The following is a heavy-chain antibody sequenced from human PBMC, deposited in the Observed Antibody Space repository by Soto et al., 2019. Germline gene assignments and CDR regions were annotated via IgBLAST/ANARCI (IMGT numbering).Heavy chain of an antibody. CDR1: GFNFDDYA. V-gene: IGHV3-9*01. CDR2: ISWSSVNI. J-gene: IGHJ2*01. D-gene: IGHD1-26*01. CDR3: AKDASGDFDRGYFDL. Sequence: EQLVESGGGLVQPGRSLRLSCTASGFNFDDYAMHWVRQAPGKGLEWVSGISWSSVNIGYAGSVKGRFTISRDNSANSLFLQIDSPRTDDTALYFCAKDASGDFDRGYFDLWGRGTLVTVSS.